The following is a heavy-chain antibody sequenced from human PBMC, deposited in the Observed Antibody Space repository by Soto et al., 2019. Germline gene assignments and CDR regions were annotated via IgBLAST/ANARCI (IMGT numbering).Heavy chain of an antibody. Sequence: SETLSLTCTVSGGSISSGGYYWSWIRQHPGKGLEWIGYIYYSGSTYYNPSLKSRVTISVDTSKNQFSLKLSSVTAADTAVYYCARDNSYSSSYWFDPWGQGTLVTVSS. CDR3: ARDNSYSSSYWFDP. D-gene: IGHD6-6*01. CDR2: IYYSGST. V-gene: IGHV4-31*03. J-gene: IGHJ5*02. CDR1: GGSISSGGYY.